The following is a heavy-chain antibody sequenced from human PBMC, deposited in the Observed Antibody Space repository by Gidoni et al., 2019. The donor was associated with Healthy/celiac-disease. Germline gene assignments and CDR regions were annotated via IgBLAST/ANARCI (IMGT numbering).Heavy chain of an antibody. CDR2: IYPGDSDT. Sequence: EVQLVQSGAEVKKPGESRKISCKGARNSFTTYWIGWVRQMPGKGLEWMGIIYPGDSDTRYSPSFQGQVTISADKSISTAYLQWSSLKASDTAIYYCARRRSGWYPFDYWGQGTLVTVSS. J-gene: IGHJ4*02. V-gene: IGHV5-51*01. D-gene: IGHD6-19*01. CDR1: RNSFTTYW. CDR3: ARRRSGWYPFDY.